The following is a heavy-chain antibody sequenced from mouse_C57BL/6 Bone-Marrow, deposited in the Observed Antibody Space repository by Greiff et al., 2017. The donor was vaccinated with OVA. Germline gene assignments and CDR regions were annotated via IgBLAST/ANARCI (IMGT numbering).Heavy chain of an antibody. CDR2: IWTGGGT. J-gene: IGHJ1*03. D-gene: IGHD1-1*01. V-gene: IGHV2-9-1*01. CDR1: GFSLTSYA. CDR3: ARNPFSYYYGSIPYWYFDV. Sequence: VMLVESGPGLVAPSQSLSITCTVSGFSLTSYAISWVRQPPGKGLEWLGVIWTGGGTNYNSALKSRLSISKDNSKSQVFLKMNSLQTDDTARYYCARNPFSYYYGSIPYWYFDVWGTGTTVTVSS.